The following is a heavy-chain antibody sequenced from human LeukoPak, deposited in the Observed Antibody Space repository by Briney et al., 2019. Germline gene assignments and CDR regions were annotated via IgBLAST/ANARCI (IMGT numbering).Heavy chain of an antibody. J-gene: IGHJ3*02. V-gene: IGHV4-34*01. CDR2: INHRGST. CDR3: ARGGEATGAFDI. Sequence: SETLSLTSAVYGGSFSGYYWSWIRQPPGKGLEWIGEINHRGSTNYNPSLKSRVTISVDTSKNQFSLKLSSVTAADTAVYYCARGGEATGAFDIWGQGTMVTVSS. D-gene: IGHD3-16*01. CDR1: GGSFSGYY.